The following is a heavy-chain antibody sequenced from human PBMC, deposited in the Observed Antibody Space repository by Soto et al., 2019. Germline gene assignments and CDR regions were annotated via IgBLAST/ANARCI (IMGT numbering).Heavy chain of an antibody. CDR3: ARGATHGSSWYFWFDP. V-gene: IGHV1-69*01. CDR1: GGTFSTYP. CDR2: IIPLFGIT. J-gene: IGHJ5*02. Sequence: QVQLVQSGAEVRMPGSSVKVSCKASGGTFSTYPINWVRQAPGQGLEWMGGIIPLFGITNYAQKFKGRVTITADESTSTAYMELSSLRAEDAAVYYCARGATHGSSWYFWFDPWGQGTLVTVSS. D-gene: IGHD6-13*01.